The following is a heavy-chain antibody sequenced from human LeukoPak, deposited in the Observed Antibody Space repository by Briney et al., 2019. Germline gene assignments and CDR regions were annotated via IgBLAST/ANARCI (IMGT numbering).Heavy chain of an antibody. V-gene: IGHV1-2*02. J-gene: IGHJ5*02. Sequence: ASVKVSCKASGYTFTGYYMHWVRQAPGQGLEWRGWSNPNSGGTNYAQKFQGRVTMTRDTSISTAYMELSRLRSDDTAVYYCARDPVPAAIRVRRTTWFDPWGQGTLVTVSS. D-gene: IGHD2-2*02. CDR2: SNPNSGGT. CDR1: GYTFTGYY. CDR3: ARDPVPAAIRVRRTTWFDP.